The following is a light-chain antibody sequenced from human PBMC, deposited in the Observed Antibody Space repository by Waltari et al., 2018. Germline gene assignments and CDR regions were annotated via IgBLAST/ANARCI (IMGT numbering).Light chain of an antibody. V-gene: IGKV4-1*01. CDR3: QQYFNSPIA. Sequence: DIVMTQSPDSLLVSLGERATISCNSSPSILYTSNDKNSLAWYQQKAGQPPRLLVHWASIRESGVPDRFRGSGSGTDFTLTISNLQPEDVAFFWCQQYFNSPIAFGQGTRLEIK. J-gene: IGKJ5*01. CDR1: PSILYTSNDKNS. CDR2: WAS.